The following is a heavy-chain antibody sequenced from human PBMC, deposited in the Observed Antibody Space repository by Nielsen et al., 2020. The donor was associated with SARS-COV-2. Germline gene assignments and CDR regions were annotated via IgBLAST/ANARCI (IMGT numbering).Heavy chain of an antibody. D-gene: IGHD6-19*01. Sequence: GESLKISCAASGFTFNIYAMAWVRRAPGRGLQWVTGVSASGGSTYYTDSVKGRFTISRDNSKNTLYLQMNSLRAEDTAVYYCANGGSGSGRHGAFDIWGQGTMVTVSS. CDR3: ANGGSGSGRHGAFDI. V-gene: IGHV3-23*01. J-gene: IGHJ3*02. CDR1: GFTFNIYA. CDR2: VSASGGST.